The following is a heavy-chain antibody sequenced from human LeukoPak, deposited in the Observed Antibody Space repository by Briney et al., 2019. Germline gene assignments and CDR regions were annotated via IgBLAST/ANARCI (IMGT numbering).Heavy chain of an antibody. CDR3: ARGRDGYNFLNRGEYYYFDY. J-gene: IGHJ4*02. D-gene: IGHD5-24*01. CDR1: GGSISSGTYY. Sequence: SETLSLTCAVSGGSISSGTYYWSWIRQPAGKGLEWIGRFYTSGSTNYNPSLKSRVTISVDTSKNQFSLRLNSVTAADTAVYYCARGRDGYNFLNRGEYYYFDYWGQGTLVTVSS. CDR2: FYTSGST. V-gene: IGHV4-61*02.